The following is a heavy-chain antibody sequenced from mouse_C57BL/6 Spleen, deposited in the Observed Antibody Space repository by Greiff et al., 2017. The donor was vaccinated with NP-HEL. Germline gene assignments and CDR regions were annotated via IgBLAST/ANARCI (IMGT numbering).Heavy chain of an antibody. D-gene: IGHD3-3*01. J-gene: IGHJ2*01. CDR3: AREGREYYFDY. V-gene: IGHV5-6*01. CDR1: GFTFSSYG. Sequence: EVHLVESGGDLVKPGGSLKLSCAASGFTFSSYGMSWVRQTPDKRLEWVATISSGGSYTYYPDSVKGRFTISRDNAKNTLYLQMSSLKSEDTAMYYCAREGREYYFDYWGQGTTLTVSS. CDR2: ISSGGSYT.